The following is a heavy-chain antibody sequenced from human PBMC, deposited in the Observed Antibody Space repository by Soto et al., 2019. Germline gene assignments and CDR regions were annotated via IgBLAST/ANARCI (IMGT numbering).Heavy chain of an antibody. V-gene: IGHV4-30-4*01. J-gene: IGHJ4*02. D-gene: IGHD3-22*01. CDR1: GGSIGSGDYY. CDR3: ARAFDDSSGYYGGLGY. Sequence: QVQLQESGPGLVKPSQTLSLTCTVSGGSIGSGDYYWSWIRQPPGKGLEWIGYIYYTGSTYYNPSLKSRVSISVDTSKYQLSLKLTSVTAADTAVYYCARAFDDSSGYYGGLGYWGQGVLVTVSS. CDR2: IYYTGST.